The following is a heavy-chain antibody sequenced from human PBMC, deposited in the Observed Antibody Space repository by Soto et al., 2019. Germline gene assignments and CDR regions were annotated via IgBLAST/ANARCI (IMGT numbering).Heavy chain of an antibody. Sequence: GGSLRLSCAASGFTFSSYAMSWVRQAPGKGLEWVSAISGSGGSTYYADSVKGRFTISRDNAKNSLYLQMNSLRAEDTAVYYCARRDLITGTTNYYYGMDVWGQGTTVTVSS. CDR3: ARRDLITGTTNYYYGMDV. CDR2: ISGSGGST. V-gene: IGHV3-23*01. J-gene: IGHJ6*02. D-gene: IGHD1-7*01. CDR1: GFTFSSYA.